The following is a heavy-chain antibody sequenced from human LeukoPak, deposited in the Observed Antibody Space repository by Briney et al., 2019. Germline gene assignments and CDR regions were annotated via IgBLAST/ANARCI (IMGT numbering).Heavy chain of an antibody. J-gene: IGHJ4*02. D-gene: IGHD3-16*01. CDR3: ARAESPFGGYYFDY. V-gene: IGHV3-33*01. Sequence: PGRSLRLSCAASGFTFSSYGMHWVRQAPGKGLEWVAVIWYDGSNKYYADSVKGRFTISRDNSKNTLYLQMNSLRAEDTAVYYCARAESPFGGYYFDYWGQGTLVTVSS. CDR1: GFTFSSYG. CDR2: IWYDGSNK.